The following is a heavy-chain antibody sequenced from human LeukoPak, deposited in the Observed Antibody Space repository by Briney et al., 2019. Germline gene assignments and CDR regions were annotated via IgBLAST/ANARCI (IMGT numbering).Heavy chain of an antibody. Sequence: GGSLRLSCAASGFTFSSYAMHWVRQAPGKGLEWVAVISYDGSNKYYADSVKGRFTISRDNTKNTLYLQMNSLRAEDTAVYYCARDRVNRAYCGDDCYSAAFDYWGQGTLVTVSS. CDR3: ARDRVNRAYCGDDCYSAAFDY. D-gene: IGHD2-21*02. J-gene: IGHJ4*02. CDR1: GFTFSSYA. V-gene: IGHV3-30-3*01. CDR2: ISYDGSNK.